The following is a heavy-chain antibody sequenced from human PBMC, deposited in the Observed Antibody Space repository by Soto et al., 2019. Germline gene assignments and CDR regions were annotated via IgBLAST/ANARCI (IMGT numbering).Heavy chain of an antibody. J-gene: IGHJ4*02. CDR2: IYYSGST. Sequence: SETLSLTCTVSGGSISSYYWSWIRQPPGKGLEWIGYIYYSGSTNYNPSLKSRVTISVDTSKNQFSPKLSSVTAADTAVYYCASTYLYSGYDMYYFDYWGQGTLVTVSS. V-gene: IGHV4-59*01. CDR1: GGSISSYY. D-gene: IGHD5-12*01. CDR3: ASTYLYSGYDMYYFDY.